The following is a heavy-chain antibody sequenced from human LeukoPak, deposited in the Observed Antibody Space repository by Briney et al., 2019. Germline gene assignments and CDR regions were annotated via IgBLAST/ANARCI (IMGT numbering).Heavy chain of an antibody. J-gene: IGHJ3*02. Sequence: PSETLSLTCTVSGGSISSYYWSWIRQPPGKGLEWIGYIYYSGSTNYNASLKSRVTISVDTSKNQFSLKLSAVTAADTGVYYCARGKYGGNAFDIWGQGTMVTVSS. V-gene: IGHV4-59*08. CDR1: GGSISSYY. CDR3: ARGKYGGNAFDI. CDR2: IYYSGST. D-gene: IGHD3-16*01.